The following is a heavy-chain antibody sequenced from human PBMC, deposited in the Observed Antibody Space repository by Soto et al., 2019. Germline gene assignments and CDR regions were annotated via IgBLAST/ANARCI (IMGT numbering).Heavy chain of an antibody. Sequence: ASVKVSCKASEYSFGDYYLHWLRQAPGQGLEWMGWINLNDGGTNYARKFQGRVTMTSDKSITTVYMELSSLRSDDTAVYYCVRDAPSQQSIFDRCGQGTLVTVYS. CDR2: INLNDGGT. CDR1: EYSFGDYY. V-gene: IGHV1-2*02. J-gene: IGHJ4*02. D-gene: IGHD6-13*01. CDR3: VRDAPSQQSIFDR.